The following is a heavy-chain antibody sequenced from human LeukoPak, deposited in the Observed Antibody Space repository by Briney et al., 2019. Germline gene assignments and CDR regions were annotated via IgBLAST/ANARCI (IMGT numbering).Heavy chain of an antibody. J-gene: IGHJ4*02. CDR2: IYYSGST. D-gene: IGHD3-22*01. Sequence: SETLSLTCTVSGGSISSGDYYWSWIRQPPGKGLEWIGYIYYSGSTYYNPSLKSRVTISVDTSKNQFSLTLSSVTAANTAVYYCARGSTYYYDSSGYYVDYWGQGTLVTVSS. CDR1: GGSISSGDYY. V-gene: IGHV4-30-4*08. CDR3: ARGSTYYYDSSGYYVDY.